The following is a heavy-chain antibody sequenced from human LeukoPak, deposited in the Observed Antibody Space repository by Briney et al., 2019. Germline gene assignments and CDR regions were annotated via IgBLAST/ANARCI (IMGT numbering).Heavy chain of an antibody. Sequence: AASVKVSCKASDYTFSNHGFSWLRQAPGRRLEWMGWISTYNGNTKYTQSLQGRVTVTTDISTYTAYMELRDLRSDDTAVYYCGSGRRRIMMTDPTTPYYEFDYWGQGTQVIVSS. CDR1: DYTFSNHG. CDR3: GSGRRRIMMTDPTTPYYEFDY. V-gene: IGHV1-18*01. J-gene: IGHJ4*02. CDR2: ISTYNGNT. D-gene: IGHD3-22*01.